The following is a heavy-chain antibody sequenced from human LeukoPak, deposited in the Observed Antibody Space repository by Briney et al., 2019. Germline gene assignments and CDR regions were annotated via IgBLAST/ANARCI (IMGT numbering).Heavy chain of an antibody. CDR2: IYYSGST. J-gene: IGHJ4*02. V-gene: IGHV4-59*01. CDR1: GGSISSYY. Sequence: KPPETLSLTCTVSGGSISSYYWSWIRQPPGKGLEWIGYIYYSGSTNYNPSLKSRVTISVDTSKNQFSLKLSSVTAADTAVYYCARDLGYGHGYFDYWGQGTLVTVSS. CDR3: ARDLGYGHGYFDY. D-gene: IGHD3-22*01.